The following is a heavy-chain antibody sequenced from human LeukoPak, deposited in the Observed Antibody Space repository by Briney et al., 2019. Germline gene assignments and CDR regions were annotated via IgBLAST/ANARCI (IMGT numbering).Heavy chain of an antibody. CDR1: GFTFSNYW. D-gene: IGHD6-13*01. Sequence: PGGSLRLSCGASGFTFSNYWMSWVRQAPGKGLEWVINIGQDGSGKNYADSVEGRFTISRDNAKNSLYLQMNSLRAEDTALYHCARHMRPSIAAALDYWGQGTLVTVSS. CDR3: ARHMRPSIAAALDY. CDR2: IGQDGSGK. J-gene: IGHJ4*02. V-gene: IGHV3-7*03.